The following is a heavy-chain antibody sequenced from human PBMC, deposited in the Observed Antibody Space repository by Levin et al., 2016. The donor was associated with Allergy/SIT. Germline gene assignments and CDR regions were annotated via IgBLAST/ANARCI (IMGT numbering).Heavy chain of an antibody. D-gene: IGHD1-26*01. CDR1: GYSFTSYW. J-gene: IGHJ4*02. CDR2: IYPGDSDT. Sequence: GGSLRLSCKGSGYSFTSYWIGWVRQMPGKGLEWMGIIYPGDSDTRYSPSFQGQVTISADKSISTAYLQWSSLKASDTAMYYCARRAVGATSDYWGQGTLVTVSS. V-gene: IGHV5-51*01. CDR3: ARRAVGATSDY.